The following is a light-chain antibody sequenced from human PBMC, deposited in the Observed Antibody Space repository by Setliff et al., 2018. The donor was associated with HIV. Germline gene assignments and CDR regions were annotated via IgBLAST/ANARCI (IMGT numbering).Light chain of an antibody. CDR1: SSDVGSYNL. Sequence: QSVLTQPASVSGSPGQSIAISCTVTSSDVGSYNLVSWYQQPPGKAPKVLIYEVSKRPSGVSNRFSGSKSGNTASLTISGLQAEDEADYYCCSYGGSSTYVFGTGTKVTVL. J-gene: IGLJ1*01. CDR3: CSYGGSSTYV. CDR2: EVS. V-gene: IGLV2-23*02.